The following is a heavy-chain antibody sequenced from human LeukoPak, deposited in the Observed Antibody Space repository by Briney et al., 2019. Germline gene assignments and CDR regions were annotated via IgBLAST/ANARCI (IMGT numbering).Heavy chain of an antibody. J-gene: IGHJ4*02. Sequence: GESLKISCKGSGYSFTSYWIGWVRQMPGKGLEWMGIIYPGDSDTRYSPSFQGQVTISADKSISTAYLQWSSLKASDTAMYYCATSYYYDSSGYNPYYFDYWGQGTLVTVSS. D-gene: IGHD3-22*01. V-gene: IGHV5-51*01. CDR1: GYSFTSYW. CDR3: ATSYYYDSSGYNPYYFDY. CDR2: IYPGDSDT.